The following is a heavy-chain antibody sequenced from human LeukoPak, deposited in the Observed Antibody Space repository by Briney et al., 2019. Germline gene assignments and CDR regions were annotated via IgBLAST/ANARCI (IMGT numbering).Heavy chain of an antibody. Sequence: GSLRLSSAASGFTFSSYSMNWVRQAPGKGLEWVSSISSSSSYIYYADSVKGRFTISRDNAKNSLYLQMNSLRAEDTAVYYCASYYYDSSGLVYWGQGTLVTVSS. J-gene: IGHJ4*02. V-gene: IGHV3-21*01. CDR3: ASYYYDSSGLVY. CDR1: GFTFSSYS. CDR2: ISSSSSYI. D-gene: IGHD3-22*01.